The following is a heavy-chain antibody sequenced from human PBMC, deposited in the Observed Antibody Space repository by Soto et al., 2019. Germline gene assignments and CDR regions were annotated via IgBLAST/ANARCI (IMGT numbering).Heavy chain of an antibody. J-gene: IGHJ6*03. V-gene: IGHV1-8*01. CDR3: ARSQTLLYYYYYMDV. CDR1: GNTFTRYE. Sequence: GASVKGSWQASGNTFTRYEINRGRQATGQGLEWMGWMNPNSGNTGYAQKFQGRVTMTRNTSISTAYMELSSLRSEDTAVYYCARSQTLLYYYYYMDVWGKGTTVTVSS. CDR2: MNPNSGNT.